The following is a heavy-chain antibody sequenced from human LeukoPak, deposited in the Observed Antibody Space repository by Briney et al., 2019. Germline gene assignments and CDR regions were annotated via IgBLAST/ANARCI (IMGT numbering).Heavy chain of an antibody. CDR1: GFTFSSYA. J-gene: IGHJ4*02. CDR3: AKGYCSGGSCCLDY. V-gene: IGHV3-23*01. CDR2: ISGSGGST. Sequence: PGGSLRLSCAASGFTFSSYAMSRVRQAPGKGLEWVSTISGSGGSTFYADSVKGRFTISRDNSKNTLYLQMNSLRAEDTAVYYCAKGYCSGGSCCLDYWGQGTLVTVSS. D-gene: IGHD2-15*01.